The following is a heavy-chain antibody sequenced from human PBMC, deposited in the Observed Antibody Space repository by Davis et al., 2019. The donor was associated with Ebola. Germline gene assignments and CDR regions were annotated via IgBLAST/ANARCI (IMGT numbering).Heavy chain of an antibody. CDR2: ISSSSSTI. D-gene: IGHD3-22*01. CDR1: GFTFSSYS. Sequence: GESLKISCAASGFTFSSYSMNWVRQAPGKGLEWVSYISSSSSTIYYADSVKGRFTISRDNAKNSLYLQMNSLRDEDTAVYYCARGGKYDSGGYLNYWGQGTLVTVSS. V-gene: IGHV3-48*02. J-gene: IGHJ4*02. CDR3: ARGGKYDSGGYLNY.